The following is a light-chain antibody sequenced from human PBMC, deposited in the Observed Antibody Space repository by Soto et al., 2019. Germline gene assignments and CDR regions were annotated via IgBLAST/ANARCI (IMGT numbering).Light chain of an antibody. Sequence: LTQSPSFLSACVGDRVTITCRASQGISSDLAWYQQKPGKAPNLLISAASALQTGVPSRFSGSGSGTEFTLTISSLQPEDFSTYYCQQLNTYPITFGQGTRLEIK. CDR3: QQLNTYPIT. CDR1: QGISSD. CDR2: AAS. J-gene: IGKJ5*01. V-gene: IGKV1-9*01.